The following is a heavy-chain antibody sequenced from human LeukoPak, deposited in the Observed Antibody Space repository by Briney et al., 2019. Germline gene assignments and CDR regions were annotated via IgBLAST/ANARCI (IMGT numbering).Heavy chain of an antibody. CDR1: GFTFSSYG. J-gene: IGHJ4*02. CDR2: ISNDGSSK. V-gene: IGHV3-30*18. D-gene: IGHD1-26*01. Sequence: PGGSLRLSCAASGFTFSSYGIHWVRQGPGKGLEWVAVISNDGSSKFYADSVRGRFTISRDNSKNTLYLQMNSLRGEDTAVYYCAKETGRWELEWGQGTLVTVSS. CDR3: AKETGRWELE.